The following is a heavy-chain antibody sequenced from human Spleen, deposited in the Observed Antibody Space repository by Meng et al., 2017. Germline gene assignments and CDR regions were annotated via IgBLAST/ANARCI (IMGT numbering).Heavy chain of an antibody. J-gene: IGHJ3*02. CDR2: IFPGDSDT. CDR3: ARSRGYSGYVKSDAFDI. V-gene: IGHV5-51*01. Sequence: GESLKISCMGSGYNFNSHWIGWVRQTPGKGLEWMGIIFPGDSDTRYSPSFQGQVTISADKSISTAYLQWSSLKASDTAMYYCARSRGYSGYVKSDAFDIWGQGTMVTVSS. D-gene: IGHD5-12*01. CDR1: GYNFNSHW.